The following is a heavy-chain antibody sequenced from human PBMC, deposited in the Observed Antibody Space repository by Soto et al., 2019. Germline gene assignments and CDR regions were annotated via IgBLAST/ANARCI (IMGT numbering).Heavy chain of an antibody. CDR1: GFTFSNAW. D-gene: IGHD6-19*01. V-gene: IGHV3-15*01. CDR3: TTPYAVAAPAAKDV. CDR2: VKSKTDGGTT. Sequence: PGGSLRLSCAASGFTFSNAWMSWVRQAPGKGLEWVGRVKSKTDGGTTDYAAPVKGGFTISRDDSKNTLYLQMNSLKTEDTAVYYCTTPYAVAAPAAKDVWGQGTTVTVSS. J-gene: IGHJ6*02.